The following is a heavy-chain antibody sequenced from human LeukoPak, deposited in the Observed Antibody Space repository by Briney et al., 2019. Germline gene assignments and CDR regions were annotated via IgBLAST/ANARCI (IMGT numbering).Heavy chain of an antibody. CDR2: IYYSGST. D-gene: IGHD3-22*01. V-gene: IGHV4-30-4*01. J-gene: IGHJ5*02. CDR1: GGSISSGDYY. Sequence: SETLSLTCTVSGGSISSGDYYWSWIRQPPGKGLEWIGYIYYSGSTYYNPSLKSRVTISVDTSKNQFSLKLSSVTAADTAVYYCARGVPDVVVIAYNWFDPWDQGTLVTVSS. CDR3: ARGVPDVVVIAYNWFDP.